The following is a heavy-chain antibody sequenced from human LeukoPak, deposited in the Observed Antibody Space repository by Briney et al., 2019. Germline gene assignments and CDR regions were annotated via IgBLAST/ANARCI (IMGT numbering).Heavy chain of an antibody. V-gene: IGHV4-38-2*01. CDR3: AKVGAYGDYARHDY. J-gene: IGHJ4*02. CDR1: GYSIRSGSY. CDR2: MFHSGDT. D-gene: IGHD4-17*01. Sequence: SETLSLTCDVSGYSIRSGSYWGWIRQPPGKGQEWIGCMFHSGDTYHNPSLKSRVTISADTSKNQFSLKLTSVTAADTAVYYCAKVGAYGDYARHDYWGQGTLVTVSS.